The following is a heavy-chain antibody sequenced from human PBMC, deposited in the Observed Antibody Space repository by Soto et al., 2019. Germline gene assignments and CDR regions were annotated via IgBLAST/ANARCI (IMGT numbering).Heavy chain of an antibody. J-gene: IGHJ6*03. CDR1: GGSISSSGDY. V-gene: IGHV4-39*01. CDR3: ARLPPRYYYYMDV. CDR2: IYYSGST. Sequence: SETLSLTCTVSGGSISSSGDYWGWLRQPPGKGLEWIGSIYYSGSTYYNPSLKSRVTISVDTSKNQFSLKLSSVTAADTAVYYCARLPPRYYYYMDVWGEGTTVTVSS.